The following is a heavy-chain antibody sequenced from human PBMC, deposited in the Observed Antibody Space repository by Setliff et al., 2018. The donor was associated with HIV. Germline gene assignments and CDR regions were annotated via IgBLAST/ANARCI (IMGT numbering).Heavy chain of an antibody. J-gene: IGHJ3*02. Sequence: ASVKVSCKASGYTFTGYYMHWVRQAPGQGLEWMGRINPNSGGTNYAQKLQGRVTMTTDPSTNTVYMQLGSLQSDDTAMYYCAKGYSWSVVGALDIWGQGTMVTVSS. V-gene: IGHV1-2*06. CDR1: GYTFTGYY. CDR2: INPNSGGT. D-gene: IGHD2-8*01. CDR3: AKGYSWSVVGALDI.